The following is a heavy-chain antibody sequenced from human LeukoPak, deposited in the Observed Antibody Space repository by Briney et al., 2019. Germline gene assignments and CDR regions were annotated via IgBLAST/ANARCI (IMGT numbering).Heavy chain of an antibody. CDR1: GFTFSSYA. CDR3: AGRDDSSGYGY. J-gene: IGHJ4*02. CDR2: ISGSSSTI. D-gene: IGHD3-22*01. Sequence: PGGSLRLSCAASGFTFSSYAMSWVRQAPGKGLEWVSAISGSSSTIYYADSVKGRFTISRDNAKNSLYLQMNSLRAEDTAVYYCAGRDDSSGYGYWGQGTLVTVSS. V-gene: IGHV3-48*01.